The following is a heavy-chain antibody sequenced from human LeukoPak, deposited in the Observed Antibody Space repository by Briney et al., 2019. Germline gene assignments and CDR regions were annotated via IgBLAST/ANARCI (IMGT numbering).Heavy chain of an antibody. Sequence: ETLSLTCAVYGGSFSGYYWSWIRQPPGKGLEWVSGISDSGGDTYYADSVKGRSTISRDNSKSTLYLQMNSLRAEDTAVYYCAKRVHYDNSAAYFDYWGQGTLVTVSS. CDR3: AKRVHYDNSAAYFDY. CDR1: GGSFSGYY. D-gene: IGHD3-22*01. J-gene: IGHJ4*02. CDR2: ISDSGGDT. V-gene: IGHV3-23*01.